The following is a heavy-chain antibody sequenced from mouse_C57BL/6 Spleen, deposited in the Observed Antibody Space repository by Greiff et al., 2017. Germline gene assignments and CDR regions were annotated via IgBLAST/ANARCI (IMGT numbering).Heavy chain of an antibody. Sequence: QVQLQQPGTELVKPGASVTLSCKASGYTFTSYWMHWVKQRPGQGLEWIGNINPSNGGTNYNEKFKSKATLTVDKSSSTAYMQLSSLTSEDSAVYYCARSLYYYGSSYSLYAMDYWGQGTSVTVSS. J-gene: IGHJ4*01. CDR2: INPSNGGT. CDR1: GYTFTSYW. V-gene: IGHV1-53*01. D-gene: IGHD1-1*01. CDR3: ARSLYYYGSSYSLYAMDY.